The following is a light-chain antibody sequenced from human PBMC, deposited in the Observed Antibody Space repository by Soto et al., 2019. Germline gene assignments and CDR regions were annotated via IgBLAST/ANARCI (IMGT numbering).Light chain of an antibody. CDR3: QQYSSSSWT. V-gene: IGKV3-20*01. J-gene: IGKJ1*01. CDR2: GAS. CDR1: QSVSSSY. Sequence: EIVLTQSPATLSLSPGERATLSCRASQSVSSSYLAWYQQKPGQAPRLLIYGASRRATGIPDRFSGSGSGTDFTLTISSLEPEDFAVYYCQQYSSSSWTFGQGTKVDIK.